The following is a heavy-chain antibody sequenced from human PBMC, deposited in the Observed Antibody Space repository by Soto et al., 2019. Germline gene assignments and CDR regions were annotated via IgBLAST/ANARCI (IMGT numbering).Heavy chain of an antibody. V-gene: IGHV3-15*01. D-gene: IGHD3-10*01. CDR3: VTVLWFQEAQVTRYNNL. CDR2: IKSEAGGGTT. CDR1: GFTFSNVW. Sequence: VGSLRLSCAASGFTFSNVWMSWVRQAPGKGLEWVGRIKSEAGGGTTDYAAPVKGRFTISRDDSTSSLYLQMNSLKIEDTAVYYCVTVLWFQEAQVTRYNNLWGQGTMVTVSS. J-gene: IGHJ4*02.